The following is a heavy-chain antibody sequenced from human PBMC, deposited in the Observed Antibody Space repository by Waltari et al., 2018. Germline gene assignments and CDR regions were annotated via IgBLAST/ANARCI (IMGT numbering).Heavy chain of an antibody. CDR3: ARGSAAGDFDY. J-gene: IGHJ4*02. V-gene: IGHV4-59*01. D-gene: IGHD6-13*01. Sequence: QVQLQESGPGLVKPSETLSLTCTVPGGSLSRSYWSWIRQPPGKGLEWIGYIYYSGSTNYNPSLKSRVTISVDTSKNQFSLKLSSVTAADTAVYYCARGSAAGDFDYWGQGTLVTVSS. CDR2: IYYSGST. CDR1: GGSLSRSY.